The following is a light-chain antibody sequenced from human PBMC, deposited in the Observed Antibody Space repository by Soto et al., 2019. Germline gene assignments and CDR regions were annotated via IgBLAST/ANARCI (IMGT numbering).Light chain of an antibody. Sequence: DIVMTQSPDSLAVSLGERATLNCKSSQSVLYSLNNRNHLAWYQKKPGQPPGLLVYWASTRESGVPDRFSGSGSGTDFSLTISSLQAEDVAVYYCQQYYRSPLSFGGGTRVEIK. CDR3: QQYYRSPLS. CDR2: WAS. CDR1: QSVLYSLNNRNH. V-gene: IGKV4-1*01. J-gene: IGKJ4*01.